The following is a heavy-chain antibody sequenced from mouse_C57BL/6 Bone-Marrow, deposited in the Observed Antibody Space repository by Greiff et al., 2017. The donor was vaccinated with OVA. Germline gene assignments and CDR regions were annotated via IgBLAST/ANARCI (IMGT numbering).Heavy chain of an antibody. V-gene: IGHV1-19*01. Sequence: VQLQQSGPVLVKPGASVKMSCKASGYTFTDYYMNWVKQSHGKSLEWIGVINPYNGGTSYNKKFKGKATLTVDKSSSTAYMELNSLTSEDSAVYYCARGTSSSVYFDYWGQGTTLTVSS. CDR1: GYTFTDYY. CDR2: INPYNGGT. CDR3: ARGTSSSVYFDY. D-gene: IGHD1-1*01. J-gene: IGHJ2*01.